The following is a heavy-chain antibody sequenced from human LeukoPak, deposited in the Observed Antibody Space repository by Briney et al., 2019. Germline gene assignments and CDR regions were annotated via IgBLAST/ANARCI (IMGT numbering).Heavy chain of an antibody. CDR3: AKGATFVYYSGYDYCDY. CDR2: ISYDGSNE. Sequence: PGGSLRLSCAASGFPFSSYGMHWVRPAPGTGLEWVAVISYDGSNEYYADSVKGRFTVSRDNSKNTLYLQMNSLRAEDTALYHCAKGATFVYYSGYDYCDYWGQGTLVTVSS. CDR1: GFPFSSYG. D-gene: IGHD5-12*01. V-gene: IGHV3-30*18. J-gene: IGHJ4*02.